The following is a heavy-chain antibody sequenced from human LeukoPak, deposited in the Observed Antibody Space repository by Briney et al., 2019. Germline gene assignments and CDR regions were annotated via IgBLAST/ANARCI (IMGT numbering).Heavy chain of an antibody. D-gene: IGHD3-3*01. Sequence: SETLTLTCAVYGGSLNGHYWSWIRQPPGKGLEWIGEGSESGGTKFNPSLKSRVTISADTSKNQFSLKLNSVTAADTAVYYCAKNGQSGFSFDPWGQGTLVTVSS. V-gene: IGHV4-34*01. CDR1: GGSLNGHY. J-gene: IGHJ5*02. CDR3: AKNGQSGFSFDP. CDR2: GSESGGT.